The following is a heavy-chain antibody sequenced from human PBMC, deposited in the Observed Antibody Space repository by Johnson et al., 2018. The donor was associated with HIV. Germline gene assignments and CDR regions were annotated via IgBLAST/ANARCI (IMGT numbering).Heavy chain of an antibody. CDR2: IRYDGSNK. D-gene: IGHD6-6*01. CDR1: GFTLSSYG. Sequence: QVQLVESGGGVVQPGGSLRLSCVASGFTLSSYGMHWVRQAPGKGLEWVSFIRYDGSNKYYADSVKGRFTISRDNSKKTLYLQMNSLRADDTAVYYCAKDSNRWEQLAYAFDIWGQGTMVTVSS. J-gene: IGHJ3*02. CDR3: AKDSNRWEQLAYAFDI. V-gene: IGHV3-30*02.